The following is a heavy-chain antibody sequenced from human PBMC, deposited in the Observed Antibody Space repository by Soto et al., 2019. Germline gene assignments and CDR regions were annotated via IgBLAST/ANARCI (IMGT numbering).Heavy chain of an antibody. CDR3: ARHFGEYYDFWSGYSPSGGMDV. D-gene: IGHD3-3*01. CDR1: GYSFTSYW. Sequence: GESLKISCKGSGYSFTSYWISWVRQMPGKGLEWMGRIDPSDSYTNYSPSFQGHVTISADKSISTAYLQWSSLKASDTAMYYCARHFGEYYDFWSGYSPSGGMDVWGQGTTVTVS. V-gene: IGHV5-10-1*01. J-gene: IGHJ6*02. CDR2: IDPSDSYT.